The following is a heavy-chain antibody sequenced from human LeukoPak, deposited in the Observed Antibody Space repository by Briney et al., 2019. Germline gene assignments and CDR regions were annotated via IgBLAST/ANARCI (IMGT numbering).Heavy chain of an antibody. D-gene: IGHD3-22*01. CDR3: ARSLYYYDSSGYLS. CDR1: GYTFTGYY. V-gene: IGHV1-2*06. J-gene: IGHJ3*01. CDR2: INPNSGGT. Sequence: VSVKVSCKASGYTFTGYYMHWVRQAPGQGLEWMGRINPNSGGTNYAQKFQGRVTMTRDTSISTAYMELSRLRSDDTAVYYCARSLYYYDSSGYLSWGQGTMVTVSS.